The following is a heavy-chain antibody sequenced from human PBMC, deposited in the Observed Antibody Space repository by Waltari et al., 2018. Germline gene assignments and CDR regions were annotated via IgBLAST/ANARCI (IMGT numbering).Heavy chain of an antibody. J-gene: IGHJ6*02. CDR3: ARAYSSGWQYYYYYYGMDV. D-gene: IGHD6-19*01. CDR1: GGSISSSNW. V-gene: IGHV4-4*02. CDR2: IYHSGST. Sequence: QVQLQESGPGLVKPSGTLSLTCAVSGGSISSSNWWSWVRQPPGKGLEWIGEIYHSGSTNYSPSLKSRVTISVDKSKNQFSLKLSSVTAADTAVYYCARAYSSGWQYYYYYYGMDVWGQGTTVTVSS.